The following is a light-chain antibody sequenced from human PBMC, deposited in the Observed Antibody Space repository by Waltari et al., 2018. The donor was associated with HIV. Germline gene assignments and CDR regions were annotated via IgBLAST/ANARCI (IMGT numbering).Light chain of an antibody. Sequence: IRMTQSPGPIPESQGAGAPTTCKSIQSIFYKSNNKNYLAWYQQKLGQPPTVLFYWASTRQSGVPDRFSGGGSGTDFTLTISSLQAEDVGIYYCQQYFQPPLTFGPGTKV. CDR1: QSIFYKSNNKNY. CDR2: WAS. V-gene: IGKV4-1*01. CDR3: QQYFQPPLT. J-gene: IGKJ3*01.